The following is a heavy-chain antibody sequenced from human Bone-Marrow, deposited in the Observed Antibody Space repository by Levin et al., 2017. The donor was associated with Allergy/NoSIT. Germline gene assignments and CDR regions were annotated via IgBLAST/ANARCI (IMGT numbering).Heavy chain of an antibody. CDR2: IFPSDSDT. Sequence: PGESLKISCQASGYSFTSFWFGWVRQRPGKGLEWMGLIFPSDSDTRVSPSFQGQIIMSVDKSISTAYLQWSSLKASDTGMYYCARRDLDSSNSFDHWGQGTLVTVSP. V-gene: IGHV5-51*01. CDR3: ARRDLDSSNSFDH. D-gene: IGHD3/OR15-3a*01. CDR1: GYSFTSFW. J-gene: IGHJ4*02.